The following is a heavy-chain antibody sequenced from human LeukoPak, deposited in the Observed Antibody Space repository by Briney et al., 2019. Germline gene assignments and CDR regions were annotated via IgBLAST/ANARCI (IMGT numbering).Heavy chain of an antibody. J-gene: IGHJ5*02. V-gene: IGHV4-59*12. CDR1: GGSISSYY. Sequence: SETLSLTCTVSGGSISSYYWSWIRQPPGKGQEWIGYIYYSGSTNYNPSLVSRVTMSVDTSKNQFSLNLSSVTAADTAVYYCARESGSMRWFDPWGQGTLVTVSS. D-gene: IGHD6-25*01. CDR2: IYYSGST. CDR3: ARESGSMRWFDP.